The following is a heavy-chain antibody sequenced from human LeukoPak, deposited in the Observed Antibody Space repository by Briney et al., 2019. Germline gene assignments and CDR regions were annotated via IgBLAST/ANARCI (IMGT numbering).Heavy chain of an antibody. V-gene: IGHV4-4*02. CDR2: IYHSGST. D-gene: IGHD6-19*01. J-gene: IGHJ4*02. CDR1: GGSISSSNW. CDR3: ARDVSGWAGYFDY. Sequence: SGTLPLTCAVSGGSISSSNWWSWVRQPPGKGLEWIGEIYHSGSTNYNPSLKSRVTLSVDKSKNQFSLKLSSVTAADTAVYYCARDVSGWAGYFDYWGQGTLVTVSS.